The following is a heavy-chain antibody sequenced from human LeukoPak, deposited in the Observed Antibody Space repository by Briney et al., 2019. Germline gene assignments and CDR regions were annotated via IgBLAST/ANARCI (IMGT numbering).Heavy chain of an antibody. CDR2: ISAYNGNT. J-gene: IGHJ4*02. Sequence: ASVKVSCKASGYTFTSYSISWVRQAPGQGLEWMGWISAYNGNTNYAQKLQGRVTMTTDTSTSTAYMELRSLRSDDTAVYYCARDHGDSSGYYLFDYWGQGTLVTVSS. CDR1: GYTFTSYS. CDR3: ARDHGDSSGYYLFDY. V-gene: IGHV1-18*01. D-gene: IGHD3-22*01.